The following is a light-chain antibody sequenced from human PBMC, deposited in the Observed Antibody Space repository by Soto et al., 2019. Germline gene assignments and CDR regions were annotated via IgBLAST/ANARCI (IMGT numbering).Light chain of an antibody. CDR2: GVF. CDR1: QSVSSNY. CDR3: QQFLA. Sequence: EMVLTQSPGTLSLSPGERATLSCRASQSVSSNYLAWYQQKPGQAPRLLIYGVFSRATGIPDRFSGSGSGTDFTLTISRLEPEDFAVYYCQQFLAFGQGTKVEIK. V-gene: IGKV3-20*01. J-gene: IGKJ1*01.